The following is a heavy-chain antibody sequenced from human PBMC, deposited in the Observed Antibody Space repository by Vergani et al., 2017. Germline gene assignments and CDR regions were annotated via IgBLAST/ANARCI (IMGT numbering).Heavy chain of an antibody. D-gene: IGHD3-3*01. CDR3: ARMGSGYSDYYYYGMDV. CDR2: ISWNSGSI. V-gene: IGHV3-9*01. CDR1: GFTFDDYA. Sequence: EVQLVESGGGLVQPGRSLRLSCAASGFTFDDYAMHWVRQAPGKGLEWVSGISWNSGSIGYADSVKGRFTISRDNAKNSLYLQMNSLRAEDTALYYCARMGSGYSDYYYYGMDVWGQGTTVTVSS. J-gene: IGHJ6*02.